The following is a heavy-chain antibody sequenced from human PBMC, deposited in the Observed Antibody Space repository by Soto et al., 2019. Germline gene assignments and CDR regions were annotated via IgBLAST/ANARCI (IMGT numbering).Heavy chain of an antibody. CDR3: AKRPVLAAISRLNYFDY. CDR1: GFTFSSYA. D-gene: IGHD2-15*01. CDR2: SSGSGGSI. Sequence: EVQLLESGGGLVQPGGSLRLSCAASGFTFSSYAMSWVRQAPGKGLEWVSSSSGSGGSIYYADSVTGRFSISGGKCKNTLYLQMNSLRAEDTAVYYCAKRPVLAAISRLNYFDYWGQGTLVTVSS. J-gene: IGHJ4*02. V-gene: IGHV3-23*01.